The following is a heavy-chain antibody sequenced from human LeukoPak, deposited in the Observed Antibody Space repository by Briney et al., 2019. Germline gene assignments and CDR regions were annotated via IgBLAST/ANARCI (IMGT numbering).Heavy chain of an antibody. D-gene: IGHD6-19*01. CDR3: ARWDDSAWGFGN. CDR1: GGSISSYS. Sequence: SETLSLTCIVSGGSISSYSWNWIRQSPGKGLEWVGYISHSGTTSYNSSLKSRVTISVDTSKNQLSLKLTSVTDADTAVYYCARWDDSAWGFGNWGPGTLVTVSS. CDR2: ISHSGTT. V-gene: IGHV4-59*08. J-gene: IGHJ4*02.